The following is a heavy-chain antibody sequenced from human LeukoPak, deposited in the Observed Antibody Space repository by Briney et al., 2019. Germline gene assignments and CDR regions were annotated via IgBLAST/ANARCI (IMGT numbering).Heavy chain of an antibody. CDR2: INPNSGGT. Sequence: ASVKVSCKASGYTFTGYYMHWVRQAPGQGLEWMGWINPNSGGTNYAQKFQGRVTMTRDTSISTAYMELSRLRSDDTAVYYCARDLRTGGGDCYSCAFQHWGQGTLVTVSS. D-gene: IGHD2-21*01. CDR1: GYTFTGYY. CDR3: ARDLRTGGGDCYSCAFQH. V-gene: IGHV1-2*02. J-gene: IGHJ1*01.